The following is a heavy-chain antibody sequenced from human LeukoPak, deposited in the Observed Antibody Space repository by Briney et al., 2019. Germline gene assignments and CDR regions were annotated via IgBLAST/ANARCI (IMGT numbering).Heavy chain of an antibody. CDR3: ASGGVVGPSTYWFYDL. CDR1: GFTFSRNW. Sequence: GGSLRLSCEASGFTFSRNWMTWVRQAPGKGLEWVANIRQDGNEKYYVDTVKGRFTISRDNAKNSLYLQMNSLRAEDTAVYYCASGGVVGPSTYWFYDLWGRGTRVTVSS. J-gene: IGHJ2*01. V-gene: IGHV3-7*01. D-gene: IGHD1-26*01. CDR2: IRQDGNEK.